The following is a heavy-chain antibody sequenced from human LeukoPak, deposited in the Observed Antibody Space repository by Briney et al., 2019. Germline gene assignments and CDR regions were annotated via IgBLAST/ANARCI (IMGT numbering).Heavy chain of an antibody. D-gene: IGHD1/OR15-1a*01. CDR2: IYYSGST. CDR3: GRIAINANTGMDV. Sequence: SETLSLTCTVSGGSISIYYWSWIRQPPGKGLEWIGYIYYSGSTNYNPSLKSRVTISVDTSKNQFSLKLSSVTAADTAVYYCGRIAINANTGMDVWGQGITVTVSS. CDR1: GGSISIYY. V-gene: IGHV4-59*01. J-gene: IGHJ6*02.